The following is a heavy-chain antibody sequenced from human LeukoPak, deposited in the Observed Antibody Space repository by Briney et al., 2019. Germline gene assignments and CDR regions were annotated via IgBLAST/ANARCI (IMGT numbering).Heavy chain of an antibody. D-gene: IGHD2-15*01. V-gene: IGHV3-23*01. J-gene: IGHJ4*02. CDR1: GFMFSNYA. Sequence: GGSLRLSCAASGFMFSNYAMSWVRQAPGKGLECVSGISGNGADTHYADSVKGRFTISRDNSKNTLYLQMNSLRAEDTAVYYCAKDPFVVVVAATPAFFDYWGQGTLVTVSS. CDR2: ISGNGADT. CDR3: AKDPFVVVVAATPAFFDY.